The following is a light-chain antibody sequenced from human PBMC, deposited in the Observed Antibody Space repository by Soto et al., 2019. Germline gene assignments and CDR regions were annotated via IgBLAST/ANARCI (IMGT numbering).Light chain of an antibody. V-gene: IGKV1-39*01. Sequence: DIQMPQSLSSLSASVGERVTITCRASQSISTYLNWYQQKPGKAAKLLMHAASSLDRGVPSRFSGSGSGTDFTLTISSLQPEEFATYYCQQSYRTPRTFGKGTKVDIK. CDR1: QSISTY. CDR2: AAS. J-gene: IGKJ1*01. CDR3: QQSYRTPRT.